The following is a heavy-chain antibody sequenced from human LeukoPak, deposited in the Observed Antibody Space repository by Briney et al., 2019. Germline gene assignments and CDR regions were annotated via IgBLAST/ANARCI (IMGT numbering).Heavy chain of an antibody. CDR1: GFSFSTYS. J-gene: IGHJ4*02. CDR2: ITGSGANA. D-gene: IGHD3-22*01. Sequence: GGSLRLSCAGSGFSFSTYSMNWVRQAPGKGLEWVSGITGSGANAYYADSVKGRFTISRDNSKNTLYLRMNSLRAEDTAVYYCYYYDSSGFYPQTKIDYWGQGTLVTVSS. CDR3: YYYDSSGFYPQTKIDY. V-gene: IGHV3-23*01.